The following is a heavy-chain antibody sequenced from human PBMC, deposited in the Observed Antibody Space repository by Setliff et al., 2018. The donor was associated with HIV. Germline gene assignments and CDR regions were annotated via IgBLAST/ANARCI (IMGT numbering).Heavy chain of an antibody. V-gene: IGHV4-4*08. CDR2: LHSLGSSRVSDTP. J-gene: IGHJ4*01. Sequence: SETLSLTCSVSSGSMTGHYWTWVRQPPGKGLEWIGYLHSLGSSRVSDTPNYSPSLKSRITISLDTSKRRLSLTMTSVAAADTAVYYFARGLSSQTYWGTRPLGLDYWGQGSLVTVSS. D-gene: IGHD2-2*01. CDR1: SGSMTGHY. CDR3: ARGLSSQTYWGTRPLGLDY.